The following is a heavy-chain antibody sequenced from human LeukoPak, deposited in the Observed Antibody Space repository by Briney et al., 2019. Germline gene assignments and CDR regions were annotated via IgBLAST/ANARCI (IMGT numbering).Heavy chain of an antibody. CDR3: AGEYCSSTSCYKAFDI. CDR2: INPNSGGT. D-gene: IGHD2-2*02. CDR1: GYTFTSYY. V-gene: IGHV1-2*02. J-gene: IGHJ3*02. Sequence: GASVKVSCKASGYTFTSYYMHWVRQAPGQGLEWMGWINPNSGGTNYAQKFQGRVTMTRDTSISTAYMELSRLRSDDTAVYYCAGEYCSSTSCYKAFDIWGQGTMVTVSS.